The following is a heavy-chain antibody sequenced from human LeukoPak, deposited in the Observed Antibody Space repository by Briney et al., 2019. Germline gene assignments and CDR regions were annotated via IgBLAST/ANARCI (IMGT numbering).Heavy chain of an antibody. V-gene: IGHV1-46*01. Sequence: ASVTVSSTASGYTFTSYYMHWVRQAPGQGLEWMGIINPSGGSTSYAQKFQGRVTMTRDTSTSTVYMELSSLRSEDTAVYYCARLRLGEFDAFDIWGQGTMVTVSS. D-gene: IGHD3-16*01. CDR2: INPSGGST. CDR1: GYTFTSYY. CDR3: ARLRLGEFDAFDI. J-gene: IGHJ3*02.